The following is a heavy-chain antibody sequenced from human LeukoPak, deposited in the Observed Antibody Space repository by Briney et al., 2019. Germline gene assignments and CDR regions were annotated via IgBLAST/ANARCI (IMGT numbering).Heavy chain of an antibody. CDR3: ARGRYGDYCYYYCMDV. CDR1: GYTFTSYD. J-gene: IGHJ6*03. D-gene: IGHD4-17*01. CDR2: MNPNSGNT. Sequence: ASVKVSCKASGYTFTSYDINWVRQATGQGLEWMGWMNPNSGNTGYAQKFQGRVTMTRNTSISTAYMELSSLRSEDTAVYYCARGRYGDYCYYYCMDVWGKGTTVTVSS. V-gene: IGHV1-8*01.